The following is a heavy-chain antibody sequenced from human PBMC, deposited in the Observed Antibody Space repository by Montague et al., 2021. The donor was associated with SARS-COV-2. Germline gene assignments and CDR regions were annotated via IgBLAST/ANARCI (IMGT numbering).Heavy chain of an antibody. D-gene: IGHD1-14*01. Sequence: SLRLSCAASGFTFSSYAMYWVRQAPRKGLEWVAVIWFDGSQKYYVDSVKGRLSISRDNFNNTLFLEMHSLRAEDSALYYCARAREHHSHLFGMDVWGQGTTVIVSS. V-gene: IGHV3-33*08. CDR2: IWFDGSQK. J-gene: IGHJ6*02. CDR3: ARAREHHSHLFGMDV. CDR1: GFTFSSYA.